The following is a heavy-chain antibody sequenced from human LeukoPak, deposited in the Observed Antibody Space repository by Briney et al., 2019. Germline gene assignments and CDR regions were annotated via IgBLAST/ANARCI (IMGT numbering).Heavy chain of an antibody. CDR3: ARAGGRGWFDP. Sequence: SETLSLTCAVYGGSFSGYYWSWIRQPPGKGLEWIGEINHSGSTNYNPPLKSRVTISVDTSKNQFSLKLSSVTAADTAVYYCARAGGRGWFDPWGQGTLVTVSS. J-gene: IGHJ5*02. D-gene: IGHD2-15*01. CDR2: INHSGST. V-gene: IGHV4-34*01. CDR1: GGSFSGYY.